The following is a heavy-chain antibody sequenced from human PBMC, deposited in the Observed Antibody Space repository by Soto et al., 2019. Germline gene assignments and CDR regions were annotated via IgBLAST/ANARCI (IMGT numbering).Heavy chain of an antibody. CDR3: ASDPPGGSYFLDQ. CDR1: GFTFRRYA. Sequence: QVQLVESGGGVVQPGRSLRLSCAASGFTFRRYALHWVRQAPGKGLEWVAVISDDGNIQYYADSVNGRFTISRDNFRNTVHLQMNSLRAEDTAVYFCASDPPGGSYFLDQCGQGTLVTVSS. CDR2: ISDDGNIQ. J-gene: IGHJ4*02. V-gene: IGHV3-30-3*01. D-gene: IGHD2-15*01.